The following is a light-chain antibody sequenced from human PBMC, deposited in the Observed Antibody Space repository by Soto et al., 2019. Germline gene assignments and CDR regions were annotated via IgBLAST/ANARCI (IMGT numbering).Light chain of an antibody. CDR1: QDISNY. V-gene: IGKV1-33*01. CDR2: HAS. J-gene: IGKJ5*01. CDR3: QQYDSLPIT. Sequence: DIQLTQSPSSLPASLGDRVTITCQASQDISNYLNWYQQKPGKAPELLINHASNLEMGVPSRFSGVGSGTDFTFTISSLQPEDIEPYFCQQYDSLPITFGQGTRLEIK.